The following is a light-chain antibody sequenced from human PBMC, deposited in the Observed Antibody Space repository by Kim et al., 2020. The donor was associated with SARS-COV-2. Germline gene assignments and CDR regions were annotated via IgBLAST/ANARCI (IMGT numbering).Light chain of an antibody. V-gene: IGKV1-5*01. J-gene: IGKJ1*01. CDR1: QGINIW. CDR3: QEYKSDSGT. CDR2: DAS. Sequence: GDRGTITCRASQGINIWLAWYQQKPGKPPNLLIYDASNLESGVPSKFSGSGSGTQFTLTISSLQPDDFATYYCQEYKSDSGTFGQGTKLEIK.